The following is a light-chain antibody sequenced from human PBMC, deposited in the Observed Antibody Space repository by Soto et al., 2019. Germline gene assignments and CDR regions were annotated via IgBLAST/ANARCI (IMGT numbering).Light chain of an antibody. V-gene: IGLV2-14*03. CDR2: DVT. J-gene: IGLJ2*01. CDR3: TSYTTRSTV. CDR1: SSGVGGVKS. Sequence: QSVLSQPASVSGSPGQSITISCTETSSGVGGVKSISWYQQHPGKAPKLMIYDVTHRASGVSDRFSGSKSGDTASLSISDLQIEDEAQYYCTSYTTRSTVFGGGTKLT.